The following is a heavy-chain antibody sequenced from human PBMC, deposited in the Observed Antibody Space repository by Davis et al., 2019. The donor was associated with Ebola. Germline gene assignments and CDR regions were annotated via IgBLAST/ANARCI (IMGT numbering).Heavy chain of an antibody. Sequence: PGGSLRLSCAASGFTFSSYWMSWVRQAPGKGLEWVANIKQDGSEKYYVDSVKGRFTISRDNAKNSLYLQMNSLRAEDTAVYYCARDSKYYDFWSGYYTHYYYGMDVWGQGTTVTVSS. CDR1: GFTFSSYW. CDR3: ARDSKYYDFWSGYYTHYYYGMDV. J-gene: IGHJ6*02. V-gene: IGHV3-7*03. CDR2: IKQDGSEK. D-gene: IGHD3-3*01.